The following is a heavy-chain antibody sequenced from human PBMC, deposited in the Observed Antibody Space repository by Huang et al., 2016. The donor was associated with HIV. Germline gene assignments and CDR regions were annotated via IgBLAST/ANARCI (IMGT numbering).Heavy chain of an antibody. CDR3: AKFGSSGYLPRYSFDY. Sequence: QVQLVESGGGVVQPGGSLRLSCAASGFPFSSYGMHWVRQAPGKGLEWVAFIHYDGSNRYYADSVKGRVTISRDNSKNTLYLQMNSLRAEDTAVYFCAKFGSSGYLPRYSFDYWGQGTLVTVSS. CDR1: GFPFSSYG. J-gene: IGHJ4*02. D-gene: IGHD3-22*01. V-gene: IGHV3-30*02. CDR2: IHYDGSNR.